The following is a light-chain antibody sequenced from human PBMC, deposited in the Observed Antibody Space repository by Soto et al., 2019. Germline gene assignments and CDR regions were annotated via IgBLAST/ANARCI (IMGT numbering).Light chain of an antibody. Sequence: EIVMTQSPATLSVSPGETATLSCRASQRVGSNLIWYQHKPGQAPRLLIYRASTRATGIPARFSGSGSGTEFTLNISSLQSEDFAVYYCQHSNNWPTARTFGQGTKVEIK. J-gene: IGKJ1*01. CDR2: RAS. V-gene: IGKV3-15*01. CDR3: QHSNNWPTART. CDR1: QRVGSN.